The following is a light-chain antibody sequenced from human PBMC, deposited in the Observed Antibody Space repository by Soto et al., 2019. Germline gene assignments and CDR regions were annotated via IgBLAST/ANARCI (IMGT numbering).Light chain of an antibody. CDR2: DVS. V-gene: IGLV2-14*01. J-gene: IGLJ1*01. Sequence: VLPQPASVSGSPGQSITISCTGTSSDVGGYNYVSWYQQHPGKAPKLMIYDVSNRPSGVSNRFSGSKSGNTASLTISGLQAEDEADYYCSSYTSSSTNYVFGTGTKVTVL. CDR3: SSYTSSSTNYV. CDR1: SSDVGGYNY.